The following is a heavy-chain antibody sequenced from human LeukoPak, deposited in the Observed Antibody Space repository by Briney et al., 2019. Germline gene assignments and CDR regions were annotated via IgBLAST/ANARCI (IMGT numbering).Heavy chain of an antibody. J-gene: IGHJ6*03. CDR1: GGSISSYY. CDR2: IYYSGST. Sequence: KASETLSLTCTVSGGSISSYYWSWIRQPPGKGLEWIGYIYYSGSTNYNPSLKSRVTISVDTSKNQFSLKLSSVTAADTAVYYCARGPHSIAARNYYYYYMDVWGKGTTVTVSS. V-gene: IGHV4-59*12. D-gene: IGHD6-6*01. CDR3: ARGPHSIAARNYYYYYMDV.